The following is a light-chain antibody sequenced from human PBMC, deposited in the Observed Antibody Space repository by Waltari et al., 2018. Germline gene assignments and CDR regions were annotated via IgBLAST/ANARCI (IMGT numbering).Light chain of an antibody. J-gene: IGKJ5*01. Sequence: DIQLTQSPSFLSASVGDRVTITCRASQGSNIYLAWYQQKPGKAPKLLIYGTSTLQSGVPSRFSGSGSGTEFTLTISSLQPEDFATYYCQQLKSFLFTFGQGTRLDIK. CDR1: QGSNIY. V-gene: IGKV1-9*01. CDR2: GTS. CDR3: QQLKSFLFT.